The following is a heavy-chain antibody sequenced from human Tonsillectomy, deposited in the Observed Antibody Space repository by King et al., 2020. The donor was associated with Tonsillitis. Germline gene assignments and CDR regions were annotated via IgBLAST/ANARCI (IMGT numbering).Heavy chain of an antibody. CDR1: GFTFSSYG. V-gene: IGHV3-30*18. D-gene: IGHD3-10*01. CDR2: ISYDGSNK. J-gene: IGHJ4*02. CDR3: AKEGDVLLWFGEFIY. Sequence: VQLVESGGGVVQPGRSLRLSCAASGFTFSSYGMHWVRQAPGKGLEWVAVISYDGSNKYYADSVKGRFTISRDNSKNTLYLQMNSLRAEDRAVYYCAKEGDVLLWFGEFIYWGQGTLVTVSS.